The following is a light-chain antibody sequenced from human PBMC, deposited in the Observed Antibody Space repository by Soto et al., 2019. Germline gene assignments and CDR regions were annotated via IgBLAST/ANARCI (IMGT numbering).Light chain of an antibody. CDR2: YDS. Sequence: SYELTQPPSVSVAPGKTARITCGGNNIGSKSVHWYQQKPGQAPILVISYDSDRPSGIPERFSGSNSGNTATLTISRVEAGDEADYYCHVWDSSSDHVVFGGGTQLTVL. CDR3: HVWDSSSDHVV. CDR1: NIGSKS. V-gene: IGLV3-21*04. J-gene: IGLJ2*01.